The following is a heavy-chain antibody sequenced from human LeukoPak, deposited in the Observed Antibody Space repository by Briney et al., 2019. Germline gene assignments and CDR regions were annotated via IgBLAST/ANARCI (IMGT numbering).Heavy chain of an antibody. Sequence: GGSLRLSCAASGFTVSSNYMSWVRQAPGKGLEWVSVIYSGGNTYYADSVKGRFTISRDNSKNTLYLQMNSLRAEDTAVYYCAPPIVGALDYWGQGTLVTVSS. D-gene: IGHD1-26*01. CDR1: GFTVSSNY. CDR2: IYSGGNT. J-gene: IGHJ4*02. V-gene: IGHV3-66*01. CDR3: APPIVGALDY.